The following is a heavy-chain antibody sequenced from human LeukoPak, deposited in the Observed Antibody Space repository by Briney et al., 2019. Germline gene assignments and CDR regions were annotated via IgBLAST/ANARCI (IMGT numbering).Heavy chain of an antibody. CDR1: GFTFSSYG. Sequence: GGSLRLSCAASGFTFSSYGMHWVRQAPGKGLEWVAVIWYDGSNKYYADSVKGRFTISRDNAKNTLYLQMNSLRAEDTAVYYCARAAVAGDFDYWGRGTLVTVSS. V-gene: IGHV3-33*01. CDR3: ARAAVAGDFDY. D-gene: IGHD6-19*01. CDR2: IWYDGSNK. J-gene: IGHJ4*02.